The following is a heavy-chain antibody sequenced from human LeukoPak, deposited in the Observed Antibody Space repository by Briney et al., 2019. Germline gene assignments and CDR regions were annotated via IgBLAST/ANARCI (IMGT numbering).Heavy chain of an antibody. CDR3: AKDKSPMAGYYFDY. CDR1: GFTFSSYW. CDR2: IKQDGSEK. Sequence: PGGSLRLSCAASGFTFSSYWMSWVRQAPGKGLEWVANIKQDGSEKYYVDSVKGRFTISRDNAKNSLYLQMNSLRAEDTALYYCAKDKSPMAGYYFDYWGQGTLVTVSS. V-gene: IGHV3-7*03. J-gene: IGHJ4*02. D-gene: IGHD5-24*01.